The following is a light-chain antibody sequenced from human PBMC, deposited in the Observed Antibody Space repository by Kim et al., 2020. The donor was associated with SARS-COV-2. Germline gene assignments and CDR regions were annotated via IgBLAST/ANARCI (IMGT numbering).Light chain of an antibody. CDR3: SAWDRRLSAWV. Sequence: QAGLTQPPSVSKGLRQTATLTCTGDSNNVGDQGATWLQQHQGHPPKLLSYRNNNRPSGISERFSASRSGNPASLTIAGLQPDDEGDYYCSAWDRRLSAWVFGEGTQLTVL. CDR1: SNNVGDQG. CDR2: RNN. V-gene: IGLV10-54*04. J-gene: IGLJ3*02.